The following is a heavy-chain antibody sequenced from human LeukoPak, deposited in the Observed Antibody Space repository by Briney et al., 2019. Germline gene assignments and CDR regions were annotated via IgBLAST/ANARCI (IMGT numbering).Heavy chain of an antibody. CDR1: GFTVSSYA. D-gene: IGHD4-17*01. J-gene: IGHJ4*02. CDR3: AKDDDGHHHGVDH. Sequence: GGSLRLSCAASGFTVSSYAMTWVRQAPGKGLEWVSAIGYSAGDTYFADSVKGRFTISRDNSMNTLYLQMSSLRADDTALYYCAKDDDGHHHGVDHWGQGTLVTVSS. CDR2: IGYSAGDT. V-gene: IGHV3-23*01.